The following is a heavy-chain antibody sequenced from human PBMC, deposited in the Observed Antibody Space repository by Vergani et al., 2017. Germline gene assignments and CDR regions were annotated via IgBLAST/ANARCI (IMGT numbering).Heavy chain of an antibody. D-gene: IGHD6-13*01. CDR1: GFTFSSYG. CDR2: ISYDGSNK. J-gene: IGHJ4*02. V-gene: IGHV3-30*18. Sequence: QVQLVESGGGVVQPGRSLRLSCAASGFTFSSYGMHWVRQAPGKGLEWVAVISYDGSNKYYADSVKGRFTISRDNSKKTLYLQMNSLRAEDTAVYYCAKMYSSSSYYFDYWGQGTLVTVSS. CDR3: AKMYSSSSYYFDY.